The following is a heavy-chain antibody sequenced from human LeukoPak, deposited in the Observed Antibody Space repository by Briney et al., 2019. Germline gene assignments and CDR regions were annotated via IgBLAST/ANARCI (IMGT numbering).Heavy chain of an antibody. Sequence: GGSLRLSCTASGFTFSRHWISWVRQTPGKGLEWVANIKEDGSEQYYVDSVKGRFTMSRDNAKSSLYLQMNSLRAEDTAVYYCATWGDTTAEYFQRWGQGTLVTVSS. V-gene: IGHV3-7*01. CDR1: GFTFSRHW. J-gene: IGHJ1*01. CDR2: IKEDGSEQ. D-gene: IGHD2-21*02. CDR3: ATWGDTTAEYFQR.